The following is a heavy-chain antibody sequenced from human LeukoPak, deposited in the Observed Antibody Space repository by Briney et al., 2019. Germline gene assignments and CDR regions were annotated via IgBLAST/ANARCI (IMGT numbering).Heavy chain of an antibody. CDR1: GFTFNNHA. D-gene: IGHD3-10*01. J-gene: IGHJ5*02. CDR3: AKVYYGSGSYDRENNWFDP. V-gene: IGHV3-23*01. CDR2: ISGSGGST. Sequence: GGSLRLSCGAYGFTFNNHAMSWVRQAPGKGLEWVSTISGSGGSTYYGDSVKGRFTISRDHSKNTLYLQMNSLRAEDTAVYFCAKVYYGSGSYDRENNWFDPWGQGTLVTVSS.